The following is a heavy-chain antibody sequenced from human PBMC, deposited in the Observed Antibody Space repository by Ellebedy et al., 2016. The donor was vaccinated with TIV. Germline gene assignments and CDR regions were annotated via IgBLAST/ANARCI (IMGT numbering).Heavy chain of an antibody. Sequence: MPSETLSLTCTVSNGSISTFYWSWIRQPPGKRPEWIGYISHSGTTEYNPSLQSRVPMSSDTSRNQFFLRVPSVTAADTATYYCARAGYSSNFDSWGQGTLVTVSS. CDR3: ARAGYSSNFDS. CDR2: ISHSGTT. CDR1: NGSISTFY. V-gene: IGHV4-59*01. J-gene: IGHJ4*01. D-gene: IGHD6-13*01.